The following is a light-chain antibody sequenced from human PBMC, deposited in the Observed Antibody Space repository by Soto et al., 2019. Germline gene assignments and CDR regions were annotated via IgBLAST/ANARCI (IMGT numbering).Light chain of an antibody. CDR3: QQYSIWRT. CDR2: GAS. V-gene: IGKV3-15*01. Sequence: EIVLTQSPGTLSLSPGEIATLSCRASPSVSGSNLAWYQQKPGQAPRLLIYGASTRATGIPARFSGSGSGTEFTLTVSSLQAEDFAVYYCQQYSIWRTFGQGTKVDIK. CDR1: PSVSGSN. J-gene: IGKJ1*01.